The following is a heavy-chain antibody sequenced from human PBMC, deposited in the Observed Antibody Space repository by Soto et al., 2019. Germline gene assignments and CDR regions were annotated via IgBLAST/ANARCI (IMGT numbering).Heavy chain of an antibody. CDR2: IYYSGST. CDR1: GGSISSYY. J-gene: IGHJ6*03. Sequence: SETLSLTCTVSGGSISSYYWSWIRQPPGKGLEWIGYIYYSGSTNYNPSLKSRVTISVDTSKNQFSLKLSSVTAADTAVYYCARQYSSSPNYYYYYMDVWGKGTTVTVSS. CDR3: ARQYSSSPNYYYYYMDV. V-gene: IGHV4-59*08. D-gene: IGHD6-6*01.